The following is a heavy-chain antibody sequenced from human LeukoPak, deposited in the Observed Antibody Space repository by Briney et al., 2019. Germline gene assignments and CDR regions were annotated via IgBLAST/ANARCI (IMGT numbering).Heavy chain of an antibody. J-gene: IGHJ4*02. V-gene: IGHV1-18*01. CDR2: ISAYDGNT. CDR3: ARDRLMVTGGSGY. CDR1: DYTFTNYG. D-gene: IGHD3-10*01. Sequence: ASVKVSCKASDYTFTNYGISWVRQAPGQGLEWMGWISAYDGNTNYAQKLQGRVTMTTDTSTSTAYMDLRSLRSDDTAVYYCARDRLMVTGGSGYWGQGTLVTVSS.